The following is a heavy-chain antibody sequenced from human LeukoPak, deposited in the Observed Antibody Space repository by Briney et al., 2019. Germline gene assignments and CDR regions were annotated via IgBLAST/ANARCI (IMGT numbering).Heavy chain of an antibody. CDR2: ISGSGGST. J-gene: IGHJ4*02. CDR3: AKDRGSTTTYYFDY. D-gene: IGHD2-2*01. Sequence: GGSLRLSCAASGFTFSSYAMNWVRQAPGKGLEWVSVISGSGGSTYYADSVKGRFTISRDNSKNTLYLQMNSLRAEDTAVYYCAKDRGSTTTYYFDYWGQGTLDTVSP. V-gene: IGHV3-23*01. CDR1: GFTFSSYA.